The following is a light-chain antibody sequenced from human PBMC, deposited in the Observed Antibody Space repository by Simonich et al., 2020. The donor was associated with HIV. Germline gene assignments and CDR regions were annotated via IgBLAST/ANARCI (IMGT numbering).Light chain of an antibody. V-gene: IGLV2-14*02. J-gene: IGLJ3*02. Sequence: QSALTQPVSVSGSPGQSITIYCTGTSSDIGSYNLVSWYQQHTGKAPQLMIYDVNMRPSGVSNRFSASKSGNTASLTISGLQAEDEADFYCSSYTSSSTWVFGGGTKVTVL. CDR2: DVN. CDR3: SSYTSSSTWV. CDR1: SSDIGSYNL.